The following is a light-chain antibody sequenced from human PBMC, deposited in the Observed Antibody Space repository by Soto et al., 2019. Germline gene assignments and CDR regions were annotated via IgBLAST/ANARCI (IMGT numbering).Light chain of an antibody. CDR3: SSYRSGGTFV. CDR1: SSDVGGYNY. CDR2: VVS. J-gene: IGLJ1*01. V-gene: IGLV2-14*01. Sequence: ALTQPASVSGSPGQSIAISCTGTSSDVGGYNYVSWHQQHPGKAPKVLISVVSNRPSGVSNRFSGSKSGNTASLTISGLQAEDEADYYCSSYRSGGTFVFGSGTKVTVL.